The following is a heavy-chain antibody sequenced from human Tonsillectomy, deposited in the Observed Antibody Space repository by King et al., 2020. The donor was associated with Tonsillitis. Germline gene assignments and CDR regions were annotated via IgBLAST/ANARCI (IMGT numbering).Heavy chain of an antibody. D-gene: IGHD1-26*01. J-gene: IGHJ3*02. CDR3: ASGSSDDAFDI. Sequence: VQLVESGGGVVQPGRSLRLSCAASGFTFSSYGMHWVRQAPGKGLEWVAVILYDGSNKYYADSVKGRFTISRDNSKNTLYLQMNSLRAEDTAVYYCASGSSDDAFDIWGQGTMVTVSS. CDR1: GFTFSSYG. V-gene: IGHV3-30*03. CDR2: ILYDGSNK.